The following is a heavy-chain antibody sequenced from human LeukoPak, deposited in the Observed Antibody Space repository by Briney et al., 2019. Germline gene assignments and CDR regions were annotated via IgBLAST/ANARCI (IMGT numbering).Heavy chain of an antibody. CDR1: GGSISSYY. CDR3: AGMRITTPTVRTLDY. V-gene: IGHV4-59*01. Sequence: SETLSLTCTVSGGSISSYYWNWIRQPPGKGLEWIGFIYYTGSTNYNPSLKSRVTISVDTSKNQFSPKLSSVTAADTAVYYCAGMRITTPTVRTLDYWGQGTLVTVS. CDR2: IYYTGST. J-gene: IGHJ4*02. D-gene: IGHD1-14*01.